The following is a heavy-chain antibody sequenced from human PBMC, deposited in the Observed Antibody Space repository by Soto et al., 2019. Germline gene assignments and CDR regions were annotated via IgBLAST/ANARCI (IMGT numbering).Heavy chain of an antibody. V-gene: IGHV1-18*01. Sequence: GASVKVSCKASGYTFTSYGISWVRQAPGQGLEWMGWISAYNGNTNYAQKLQGRVTMTTDTSTSTAYMELRSLRSDDTAVYYCARSGRITIFGVVIMSRAYGTDVWGQGTTVTVSS. CDR3: ARSGRITIFGVVIMSRAYGTDV. CDR2: ISAYNGNT. D-gene: IGHD3-3*01. CDR1: GYTFTSYG. J-gene: IGHJ6*02.